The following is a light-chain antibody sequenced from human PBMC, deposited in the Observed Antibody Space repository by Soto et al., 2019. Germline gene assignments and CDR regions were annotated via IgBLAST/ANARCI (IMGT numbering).Light chain of an antibody. V-gene: IGLV2-23*01. CDR2: EGS. CDR1: SSDVGSYNL. J-gene: IGLJ1*01. Sequence: QSALTQPASVSGSPGQSITISCTGTSSDVGSYNLVSWYQQHPGKAPKLMIYEGSKRPSGVSNRFSGSKSGNTASLTISGLQAEDEADYYCCSYAGVAFGTGPKLTVL. CDR3: CSYAGVA.